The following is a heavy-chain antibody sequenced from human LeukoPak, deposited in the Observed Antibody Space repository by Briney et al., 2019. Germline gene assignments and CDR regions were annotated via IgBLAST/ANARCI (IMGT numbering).Heavy chain of an antibody. CDR1: GFTFSSYA. V-gene: IGHV3-23*01. CDR2: LSGSGNTV. CDR3: AKFSAPSGGSSGWPWVIDN. D-gene: IGHD6-25*01. Sequence: GGSLRLSCAASGFTFSSYAMTWVCQAPGKGLEWVSALSGSGNTVYYANSVKGRFTISRDNSKNSLSLQMNSLRGEDTALYYCAKFSAPSGGSSGWPWVIDNWGQGTLVTVSS. J-gene: IGHJ4*02.